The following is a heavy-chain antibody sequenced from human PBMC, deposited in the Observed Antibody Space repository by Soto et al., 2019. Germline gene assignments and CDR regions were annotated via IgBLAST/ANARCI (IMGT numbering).Heavy chain of an antibody. D-gene: IGHD2-2*01. V-gene: IGHV1-18*01. J-gene: IGHJ4*02. CDR1: GYTFTSYG. CDR2: ISAYNGNT. CDR3: ARLIVVVPAATPYFDY. Sequence: ASVKVSCKASGYTFTSYGISWVRQAPGQGLEWMGWISAYNGNTNYAQKLQGRVTMTTDTSTSTAYMELRSLRSDDTAVYYCARLIVVVPAATPYFDYWGQGTLVTVSS.